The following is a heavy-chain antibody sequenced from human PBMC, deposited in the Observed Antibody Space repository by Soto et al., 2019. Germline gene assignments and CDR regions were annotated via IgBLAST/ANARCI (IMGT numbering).Heavy chain of an antibody. Sequence: SETLSLTCIVSGGSISSYYWSWIRQPPGKGLEWIGYIHYSGNTNYNPSLKSRVTMSLDTSKNQFSLRLRSVTAADTAVYYCAGDTYYFGLDVWGQGTTVTVSS. CDR3: AGDTYYFGLDV. J-gene: IGHJ6*02. CDR2: IHYSGNT. CDR1: GGSISSYY. V-gene: IGHV4-59*13.